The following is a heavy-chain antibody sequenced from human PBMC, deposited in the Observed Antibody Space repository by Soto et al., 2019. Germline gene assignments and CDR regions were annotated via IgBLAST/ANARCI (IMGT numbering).Heavy chain of an antibody. V-gene: IGHV3-30*18. D-gene: IGHD2-15*01. CDR1: GLTCSSYA. CDR3: VKDFGSGYLQVGADL. J-gene: IGHJ5*02. CDR2: ISYDGRNE. Sequence: EGSLRLSCAASGLTCSSYAISWVRQAPGKGLEWVALISYDGRNEKYAESLKGRFTISRDNSESTLYLQMNGLRPEDAAVYYCVKDFGSGYLQVGADLWGQGTQVT.